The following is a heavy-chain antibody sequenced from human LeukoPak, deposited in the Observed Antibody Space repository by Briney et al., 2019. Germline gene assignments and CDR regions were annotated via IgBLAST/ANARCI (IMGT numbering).Heavy chain of an antibody. CDR2: ISSSSSYI. Sequence: SGGSLRLSCAASGFTFSSYSMNWVRQAPGKGLEWVSSISSSSSYIYYADSVKGRFTISRDNAKNSLYLQMNSLRAEDTAVYYCAREQAMATIDYWGQGTLVTVSS. V-gene: IGHV3-21*01. D-gene: IGHD5-24*01. CDR1: GFTFSSYS. CDR3: AREQAMATIDY. J-gene: IGHJ4*02.